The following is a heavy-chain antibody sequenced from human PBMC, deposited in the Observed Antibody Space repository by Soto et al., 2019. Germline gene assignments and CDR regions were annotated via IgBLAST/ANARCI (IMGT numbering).Heavy chain of an antibody. CDR2: IYHSGST. CDR1: GYSISTGFN. CDR3: ARHSEGGYDSPFSPFDY. J-gene: IGHJ4*02. D-gene: IGHD5-12*01. Sequence: SETLSLTCAVSGYSISTGFNWAWIRQPPGKGLEWIGSIYHSGSTYYNLSLKSRVTISPDASKNQISLKLSSVTAADTAVYYCARHSEGGYDSPFSPFDYWGQGTLVTVSS. V-gene: IGHV4-38-2*01.